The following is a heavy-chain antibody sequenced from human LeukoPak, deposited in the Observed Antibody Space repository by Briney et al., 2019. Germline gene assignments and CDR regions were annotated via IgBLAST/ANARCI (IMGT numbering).Heavy chain of an antibody. V-gene: IGHV3-23*01. J-gene: IGHJ6*04. CDR2: ISGSGGST. D-gene: IGHD3-10*02. Sequence: GGSLRLSCAASGFSFSSYAMSWVRQAPREGLEWVSAISGSGGSTYYADSVKGRCTISRDNAKNSLYLQMNGLRAEDTAVYYCAELGITMIGGVWGKGTTVTISS. CDR3: AELGITMIGGV. CDR1: GFSFSSYA.